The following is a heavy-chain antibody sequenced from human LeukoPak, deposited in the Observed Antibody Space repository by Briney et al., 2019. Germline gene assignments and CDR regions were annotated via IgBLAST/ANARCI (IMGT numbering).Heavy chain of an antibody. D-gene: IGHD6-19*01. CDR2: INPNSGGT. Sequence: ASVKVSCKASGYTFTGYYMHWVRQAPGQGLEWMGWINPNSGGTNYAQKFQGRVTMTRDTSISTAYMELNSLRVEDTALFYCARASTGLLSGWFDPWGQGTLVTVFS. CDR3: ARASTGLLSGWFDP. CDR1: GYTFTGYY. J-gene: IGHJ5*02. V-gene: IGHV1-2*02.